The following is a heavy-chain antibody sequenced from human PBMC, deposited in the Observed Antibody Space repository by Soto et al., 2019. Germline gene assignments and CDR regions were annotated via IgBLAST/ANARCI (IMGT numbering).Heavy chain of an antibody. Sequence: SSETLPLTCTVSGGSISSYYWSWVRQPPGKGLERIGCIYYSGSTNYNPSLKSRVTISVDTSKNQFSLKLSSVTAADTAVYYCASSRGYSYVYYFDYWGQATLVTVSS. V-gene: IGHV4-59*08. D-gene: IGHD5-18*01. J-gene: IGHJ4*02. CDR3: ASSRGYSYVYYFDY. CDR2: IYYSGST. CDR1: GGSISSYY.